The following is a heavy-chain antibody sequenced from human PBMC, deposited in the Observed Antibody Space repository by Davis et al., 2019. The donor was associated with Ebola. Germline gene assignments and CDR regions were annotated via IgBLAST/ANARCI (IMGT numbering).Heavy chain of an antibody. J-gene: IGHJ6*02. V-gene: IGHV3-43D*04. CDR3: AKDIPNSSGWLGYGMDV. Sequence: GESLKISCAASGFTFDDYAMHWVRQAPGKGLEWVSLISWDGGSTYYADSVKGRFTISRDNSKNSLYLQMNSLRAEYNALYYCAKDIPNSSGWLGYGMDVWGQGTTVTVSS. D-gene: IGHD6-19*01. CDR2: ISWDGGST. CDR1: GFTFDDYA.